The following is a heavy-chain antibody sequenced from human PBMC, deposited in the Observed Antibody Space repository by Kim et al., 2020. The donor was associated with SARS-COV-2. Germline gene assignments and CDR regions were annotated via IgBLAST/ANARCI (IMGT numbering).Heavy chain of an antibody. D-gene: IGHD3-10*01. CDR3: ASHVGTYYDSGPIDY. J-gene: IGHJ4*01. CDR2: ISSTSTST. CDR1: GFIFSTYS. Sequence: GGSLRLSCAASGFIFSTYSMNWVRQAPGKGLEWVSYISSTSTSTYYENSVKGRFTISRDNVQNSLYLQMNSLRAEDTAVYYCASHVGTYYDSGPIDYWGHGTLVTVSS. V-gene: IGHV3-48*04.